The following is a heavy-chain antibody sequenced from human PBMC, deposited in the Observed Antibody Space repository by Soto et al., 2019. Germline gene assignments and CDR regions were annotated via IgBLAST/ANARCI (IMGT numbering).Heavy chain of an antibody. J-gene: IGHJ4*02. V-gene: IGHV3-74*01. Sequence: EVQLVESGGGLVQPGGSLRLSCVTSGFTFSSYWMHWVRQAPGKGLVWVSRIDSDGVTKDYADSVKGRFTISRDNAKNTLYLQMNCLRADDTGLYYCGTNIYLDSWGQGTLVTVSS. D-gene: IGHD3-16*02. CDR1: GFTFSSYW. CDR2: IDSDGVTK. CDR3: GTNIYLDS.